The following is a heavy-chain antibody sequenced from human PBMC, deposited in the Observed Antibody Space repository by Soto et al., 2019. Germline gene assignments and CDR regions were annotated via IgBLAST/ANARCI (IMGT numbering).Heavy chain of an antibody. CDR1: GLLFGSYP. V-gene: IGHV3-23*01. CDR3: ASCSYLNY. J-gene: IGHJ6*04. D-gene: IGHD5-18*01. CDR2: ISASDGKT. Sequence: PGGCLRLPCAVSGLLFGSYPLSWVRQAPGKGLEWVSTISASDGKTFYADSVKGRFCISRDTSQNTLYLQMNSLRADDTAIYYCASCSYLNYWDKGTRITFSS.